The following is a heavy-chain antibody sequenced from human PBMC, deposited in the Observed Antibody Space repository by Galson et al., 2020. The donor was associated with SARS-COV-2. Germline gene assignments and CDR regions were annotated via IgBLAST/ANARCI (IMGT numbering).Heavy chain of an antibody. V-gene: IGHV4-59*01. J-gene: IGHJ5*02. CDR1: GGSISSYY. D-gene: IGHD3-22*01. Sequence: ETLSLTCTVSGGSISSYYWSWIRQPPGKGLEWIGYINYSGSTNYNPSLKSRVTISVDTSKNQFSLKLSSVTAADTAVYYCASTLQDYYDSSGYYYSGGWFDPWGQGTLVTVSS. CDR2: INYSGST. CDR3: ASTLQDYYDSSGYYYSGGWFDP.